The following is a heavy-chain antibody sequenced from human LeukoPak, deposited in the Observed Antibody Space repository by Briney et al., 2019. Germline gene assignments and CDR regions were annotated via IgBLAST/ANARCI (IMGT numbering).Heavy chain of an antibody. D-gene: IGHD3-22*01. CDR2: IKQDGSEK. Sequence: TGGSLRLSCAASGFTFSSYWMSWVRQAPGKGLEWVANIKQDGSEKYYVDSVKGRFTISRDNAKNSLYLQMNSLRAEDTAVYYCVWGYDSSGYYSSLDYWGQGTLVTVSS. CDR1: GFTFSSYW. J-gene: IGHJ4*02. CDR3: VWGYDSSGYYSSLDY. V-gene: IGHV3-7*01.